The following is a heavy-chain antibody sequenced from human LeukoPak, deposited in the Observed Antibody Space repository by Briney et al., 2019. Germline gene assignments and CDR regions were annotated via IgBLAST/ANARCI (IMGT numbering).Heavy chain of an antibody. Sequence: SETLSLTCAVYGESFSGYYWSWIRQPPGKGLEWIGEINHSGSTNYNPSLKSRVTISVDTSKNQYSPKQSSVTAPDTAVYYCARVGYLACYWDPRGGFDYWGKGNLVTVSS. D-gene: IGHD2-15*01. V-gene: IGHV4-34*01. CDR3: ARVGYLACYWDPRGGFDY. J-gene: IGHJ4*02. CDR2: INHSGST. CDR1: GESFSGYY.